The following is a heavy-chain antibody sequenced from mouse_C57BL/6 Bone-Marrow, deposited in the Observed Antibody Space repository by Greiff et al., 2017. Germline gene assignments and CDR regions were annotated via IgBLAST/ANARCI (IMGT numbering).Heavy chain of an antibody. J-gene: IGHJ1*03. CDR3: ARYGSSYVWYFDV. CDR1: GYTFTSYW. V-gene: IGHV1-72*01. Sequence: QVHVKQSGAELARPGASVKLSCKASGYTFTSYWMHWVKQRPGRGLEWIGRIDPNSGGTKYNEKFKSKATLTVDKPSSTAYMQLSSLTSEDSAVYYCARYGSSYVWYFDVWGTGTTVTVSS. D-gene: IGHD1-1*01. CDR2: IDPNSGGT.